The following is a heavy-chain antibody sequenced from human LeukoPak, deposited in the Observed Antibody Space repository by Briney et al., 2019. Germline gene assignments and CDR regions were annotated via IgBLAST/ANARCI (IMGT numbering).Heavy chain of an antibody. D-gene: IGHD3-10*02. V-gene: IGHV3-30*02. J-gene: IGHJ6*03. CDR3: ARCSGPGVNYYYYYMDV. CDR1: GFTFSNFG. Sequence: GGSLRLSCAASGFTFSNFGMHWVRQAPGKGLEWVAFIRFDGTSEFYADSVKGRFTISRDNSKNTLYLQMNSLRAEDTAVYYCARCSGPGVNYYYYYMDVWGKGTTVTVSS. CDR2: IRFDGTSE.